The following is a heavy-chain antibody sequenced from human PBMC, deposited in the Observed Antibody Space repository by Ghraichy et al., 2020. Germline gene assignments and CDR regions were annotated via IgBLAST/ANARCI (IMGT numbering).Heavy chain of an antibody. Sequence: SETLSLTCTVSGDSISGYYWNWIRQTPGKGLEWIANIYHSGSTNYNPSLKSRVTISVDTSKNQFSLKLSSVTAADTAVYYCARRGNYARSFLDSWGQGILVTVSS. CDR3: ARRGNYARSFLDS. D-gene: IGHD1-26*01. J-gene: IGHJ4*02. V-gene: IGHV4-59*08. CDR1: GDSISGYY. CDR2: IYHSGST.